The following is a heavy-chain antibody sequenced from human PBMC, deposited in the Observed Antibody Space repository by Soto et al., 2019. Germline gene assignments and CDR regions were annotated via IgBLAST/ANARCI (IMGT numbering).Heavy chain of an antibody. CDR3: ARRIVVVPAASYNWFDP. Sequence: SETLSLTCAVYGVSFSGYYWSWIRQPPGKGLEWIGEISHSGSTNYNPSLKSRVTISVDTSKNQFSLKLSSVTAADTAVYYCARRIVVVPAASYNWFDPWGQGTLVTVSS. J-gene: IGHJ5*02. D-gene: IGHD2-2*01. V-gene: IGHV4-34*01. CDR2: ISHSGST. CDR1: GVSFSGYY.